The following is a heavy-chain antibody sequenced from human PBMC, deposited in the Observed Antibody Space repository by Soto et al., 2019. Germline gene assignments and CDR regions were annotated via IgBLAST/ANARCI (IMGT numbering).Heavy chain of an antibody. D-gene: IGHD3-3*01. J-gene: IGHJ4*02. CDR1: GFIFSGHT. Sequence: GGSLRLSCAASGFIFSGHTMSWVRQAPGTGLEWVSSIDQTGAYTNYAESVKGRFTISRDNSRNTLDLQMNSLRAADTALYYCVSWIFDHFDHWGQGTPVTGSS. V-gene: IGHV3-23*05. CDR2: IDQTGAYT. CDR3: VSWIFDHFDH.